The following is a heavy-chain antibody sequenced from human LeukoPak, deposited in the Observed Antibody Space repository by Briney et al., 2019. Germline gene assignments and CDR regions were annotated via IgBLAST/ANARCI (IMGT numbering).Heavy chain of an antibody. Sequence: ASVKVSCKASGYTFTGYYMHWVRQAPGQGLERMGWINPNSGGTNYAQKFQGRVTMTRDTSISTAYMELSRLRSDDTAVYYCARAGTVMITFGGGKKNWFDPWGQGTLVTVSS. CDR1: GYTFTGYY. D-gene: IGHD3-16*01. CDR3: ARAGTVMITFGGGKKNWFDP. V-gene: IGHV1-2*02. J-gene: IGHJ5*02. CDR2: INPNSGGT.